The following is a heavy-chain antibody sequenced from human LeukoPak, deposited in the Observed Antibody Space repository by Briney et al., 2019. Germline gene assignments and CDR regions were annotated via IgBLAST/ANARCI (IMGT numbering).Heavy chain of an antibody. J-gene: IGHJ6*02. CDR1: GYTFTSYG. Sequence: ASVKVSCTASGYTFTSYGISWVRQAPGQGLEWMGWISAYNGNTSYAQKLQGRVTMTTDTSTSTAYMELRSLRSDDTAVYYCARPSFHCSSTSCYTGYGMDVWGQGTTVTVSS. CDR2: ISAYNGNT. D-gene: IGHD2-2*02. CDR3: ARPSFHCSSTSCYTGYGMDV. V-gene: IGHV1-18*01.